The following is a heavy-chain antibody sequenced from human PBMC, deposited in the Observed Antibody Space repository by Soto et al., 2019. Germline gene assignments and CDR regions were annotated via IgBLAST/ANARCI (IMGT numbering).Heavy chain of an antibody. CDR1: GGSISSSSYY. Sequence: SETLSLTCTVSGGSISSSSYYWGWIRQPPGKGLEWIGSIYYSGSTYYNPSLKNRVTISVDTSKNQFSLKLSSVTAADTAVYYCARQKQQLVYYYYYGMDVWGQGTTVT. CDR2: IYYSGST. D-gene: IGHD6-13*01. J-gene: IGHJ6*02. CDR3: ARQKQQLVYYYYYGMDV. V-gene: IGHV4-39*01.